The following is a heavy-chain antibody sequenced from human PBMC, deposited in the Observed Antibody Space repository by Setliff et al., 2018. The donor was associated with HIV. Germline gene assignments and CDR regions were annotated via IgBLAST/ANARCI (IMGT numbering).Heavy chain of an antibody. J-gene: IGHJ4*02. CDR3: ARDLPGIAVAGNGDFDC. V-gene: IGHV3-48*03. Sequence: GGSLRLSCVASGFTFSRYEMNWVRQAPGKGPGWISYIDSSSSIIHYADSVRGRFTISRDNDQNTLYLQMNSLRVEDTAVYYCARDLPGIAVAGNGDFDCWGQGTLVTVSS. CDR1: GFTFSRYE. D-gene: IGHD6-19*01. CDR2: IDSSSSII.